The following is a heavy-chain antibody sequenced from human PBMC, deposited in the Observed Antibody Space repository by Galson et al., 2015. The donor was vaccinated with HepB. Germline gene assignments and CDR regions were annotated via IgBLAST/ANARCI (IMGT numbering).Heavy chain of an antibody. V-gene: IGHV3-30-3*01. Sequence: SLRLSCAASGFTFSSYDMHWVRQAPGKGLEWVAVISYDGSNKYYADSVKGRFTISRDNSKNTLYLQMNSLRAEDTAVYYCAREGVLIDYWGQGTLVTVSS. CDR2: ISYDGSNK. J-gene: IGHJ4*02. CDR3: AREGVLIDY. CDR1: GFTFSSYD. D-gene: IGHD2/OR15-2a*01.